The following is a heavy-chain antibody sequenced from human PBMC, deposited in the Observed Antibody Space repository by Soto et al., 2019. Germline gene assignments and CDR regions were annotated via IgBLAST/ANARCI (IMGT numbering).Heavy chain of an antibody. J-gene: IGHJ6*02. CDR2: ISSSSSTI. CDR3: AKDLRSYYYYGMDV. CDR1: RFTFSSNS. V-gene: IGHV3-48*01. Sequence: GGSLRLSCTASRFTFSSNSMNWVRQAPGKGLEWVSYISSSSSTIYYADSVKGRFTISRDNVNNSLYLQMNSLRAEDTAVYYCAKDLRSYYYYGMDVWGQGTTVTVSS.